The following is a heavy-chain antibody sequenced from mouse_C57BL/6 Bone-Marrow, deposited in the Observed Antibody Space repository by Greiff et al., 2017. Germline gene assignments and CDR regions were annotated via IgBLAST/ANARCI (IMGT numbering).Heavy chain of an antibody. CDR1: GIDFSRYW. Sequence: EVQLVESGGGLVQPGGSLKLSCAASGIDFSRYWMSWVRRAPGKGLEWIGEINPDSSTINYAPSLKDKFIISRDNAKNTLYLQMSKVRSEDTALYYCARPHPYYGSSYWYFDVWGTGTTVTVSS. CDR2: INPDSSTI. CDR3: ARPHPYYGSSYWYFDV. J-gene: IGHJ1*03. D-gene: IGHD1-1*01. V-gene: IGHV4-1*01.